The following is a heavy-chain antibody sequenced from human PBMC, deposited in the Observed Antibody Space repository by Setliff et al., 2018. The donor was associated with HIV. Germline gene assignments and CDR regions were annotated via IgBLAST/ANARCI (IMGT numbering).Heavy chain of an antibody. J-gene: IGHJ3*02. Sequence: ASVKVSCKASGSTFSTYDINWVRQAPGQGPEWMGWMNPNSGNTGYAPKLQGRVTMTRNTSISTAYMELSSLRSDDTAVYYCARDPAGYYGLGDAFDIWGQGTMVTVSS. CDR2: MNPNSGNT. D-gene: IGHD3-22*01. CDR1: GSTFSTYD. V-gene: IGHV1-8*01. CDR3: ARDPAGYYGLGDAFDI.